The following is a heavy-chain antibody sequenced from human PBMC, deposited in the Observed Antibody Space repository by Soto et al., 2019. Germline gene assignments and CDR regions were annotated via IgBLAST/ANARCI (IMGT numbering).Heavy chain of an antibody. CDR2: ISSSSSYI. J-gene: IGHJ6*02. D-gene: IGHD5-18*01. CDR3: ARSYGSYYYGMDV. V-gene: IGHV3-21*01. Sequence: PGGSLRLSXAASGFTFSSYSMNWVRQAPGKGLEWVSSISSSSSYIYYADSVKGRFTISRDNAKNSLYLQMNSLRAEDTAVYYCARSYGSYYYGMDVWGQGTTVTVSS. CDR1: GFTFSSYS.